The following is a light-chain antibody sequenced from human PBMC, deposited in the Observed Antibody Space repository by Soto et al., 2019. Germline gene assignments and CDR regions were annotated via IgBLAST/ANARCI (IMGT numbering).Light chain of an antibody. Sequence: QSVLTPPPSVSGAPGQRVTISSTGSSSNIGAGYDVHWYQQLPGTAPKLLIYGNSNRPSGVPDRFSGSKSGTSASLAITGLQAEDEADYYCQSYDSSMRDVFGTGTKVNVL. CDR3: QSYDSSMRDV. CDR1: SSNIGAGYD. CDR2: GNS. J-gene: IGLJ1*01. V-gene: IGLV1-40*01.